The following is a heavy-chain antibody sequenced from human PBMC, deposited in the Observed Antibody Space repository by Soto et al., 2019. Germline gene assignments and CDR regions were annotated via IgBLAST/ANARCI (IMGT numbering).Heavy chain of an antibody. CDR1: GFIFSSYG. CDR2: MSFDGSIK. D-gene: IGHD6-19*01. Sequence: QVQLMESGGGVVQPGRSLRLSCAASGFIFSSYGMNWVRQAPGKGLEWVAVMSFDGSIKYYADSVKGRFTISRDNSKNTLYLQMNSLRAEDTAVYYCATIAVPPAFDIWGQGTMVTVSS. CDR3: ATIAVPPAFDI. J-gene: IGHJ3*02. V-gene: IGHV3-30*03.